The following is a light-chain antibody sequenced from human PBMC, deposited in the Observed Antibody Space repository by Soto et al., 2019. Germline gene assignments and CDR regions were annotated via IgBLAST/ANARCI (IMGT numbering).Light chain of an antibody. CDR3: SSYEGSSNFVV. CDR2: EVS. J-gene: IGLJ2*01. V-gene: IGLV2-8*01. CDR1: SSDVGGYNY. Sequence: QSALTQPPSASGSPGQSVTISCTGTSSDVGGYNYVSWYQQHPGKAPKLMIYEVSKRPSGVPDRFSGSKSGNTASLTVSGLQAEDETDYYCSSYEGSSNFVVFGGGTKLTVL.